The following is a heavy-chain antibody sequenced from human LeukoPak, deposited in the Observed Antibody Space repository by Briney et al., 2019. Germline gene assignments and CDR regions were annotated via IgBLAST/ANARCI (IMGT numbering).Heavy chain of an antibody. CDR3: ATATTGGYYYYGMDV. D-gene: IGHD1-14*01. Sequence: ASVKVSCKVSGYTPTELSMHWGRQAPGKGLEWMGGFDAEDGETIYAQKFQGRGTMTEDTSTDTAYMELSSLRSEDTAVYYCATATTGGYYYYGMDVWGQGTTVTVSS. J-gene: IGHJ6*02. V-gene: IGHV1-24*01. CDR2: FDAEDGET. CDR1: GYTPTELS.